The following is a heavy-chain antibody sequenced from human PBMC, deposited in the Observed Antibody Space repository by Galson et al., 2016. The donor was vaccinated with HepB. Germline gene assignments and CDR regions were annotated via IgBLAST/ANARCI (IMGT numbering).Heavy chain of an antibody. V-gene: IGHV3-33*01. CDR2: ILYDGSKK. CDR1: GFTFSRYG. J-gene: IGHJ5*02. Sequence: SLRLSCAASGFTFSRYGMHWVRQAPGKGLEWVAVILYDGSKKYYADSVKGRFTISRDNSKNTLDLQMNSLRAEDTEVYDCARDSFTIFGVTPNWFDPWGQGTLVTVSS. CDR3: ARDSFTIFGVTPNWFDP. D-gene: IGHD3-3*01.